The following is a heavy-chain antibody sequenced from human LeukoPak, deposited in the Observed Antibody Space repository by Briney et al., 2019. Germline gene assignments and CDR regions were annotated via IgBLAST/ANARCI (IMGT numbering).Heavy chain of an antibody. J-gene: IGHJ6*02. Sequence: GASVKVSCKASGGTFSSYAISWVRQAPGQGLEWMGRINPNSGDTNYAQKFQGRVTMTRDTSISTAYMELLRSDDTAVYYCARVWTTVRGMDVWGQGTTVTVSS. CDR2: INPNSGDT. V-gene: IGHV1-2*06. CDR3: ARVWTTVRGMDV. D-gene: IGHD4-17*01. CDR1: GGTFSSYA.